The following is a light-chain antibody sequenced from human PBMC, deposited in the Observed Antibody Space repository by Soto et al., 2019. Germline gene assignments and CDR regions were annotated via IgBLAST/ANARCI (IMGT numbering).Light chain of an antibody. J-gene: IGKJ4*01. CDR1: QSINNY. V-gene: IGKV3-11*01. Sequence: EIVLTQSPVTLSLSPGERATLSCRASQSINNYLAWYQQKPGQPPRLLIYDASNRATAIPVRFSGSGSGTDFTPTISSLECQVSTVYYFPYRGIWTPRATFGGGTKVEIK. CDR3: PYRGIWTPRAT. CDR2: DAS.